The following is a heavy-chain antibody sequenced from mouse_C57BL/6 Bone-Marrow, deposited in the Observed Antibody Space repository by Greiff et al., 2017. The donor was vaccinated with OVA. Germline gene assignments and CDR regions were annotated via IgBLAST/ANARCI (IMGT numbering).Heavy chain of an antibody. CDR1: GYAFSSYW. CDR2: IYPGDGDT. D-gene: IGHD2-4*01. CDR3: ASPYDYDEFYAMDY. Sequence: QVQLQQSGAELVKPGASVKISCKASGYAFSSYWMNWVKQRPGKGLEWIGHIYPGDGDTNYNGKFKGKATLTADKSSSTAYMQLSSLTSEDSAVYFCASPYDYDEFYAMDYWGQGTSVTVSS. J-gene: IGHJ4*01. V-gene: IGHV1-80*01.